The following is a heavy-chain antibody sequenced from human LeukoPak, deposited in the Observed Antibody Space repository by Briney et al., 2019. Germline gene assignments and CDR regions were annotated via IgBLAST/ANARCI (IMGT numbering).Heavy chain of an antibody. CDR3: ARAAQYSSGWYYFDY. CDR2: ISYDGSNK. J-gene: IGHJ4*02. D-gene: IGHD6-19*01. CDR1: GFTFSSYG. Sequence: GGSLRLSCAASGFTFSSYGMHWVRQAPGKGLEWVAVISYDGSNKYYADSVKGRFTISRDNSKNTLYLQMNSLRAEDTAVYYCARAAQYSSGWYYFDYWGQGTLVTVSS. V-gene: IGHV3-30*03.